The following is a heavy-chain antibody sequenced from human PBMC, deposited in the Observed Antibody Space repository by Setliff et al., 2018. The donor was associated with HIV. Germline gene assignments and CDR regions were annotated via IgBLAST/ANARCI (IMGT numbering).Heavy chain of an antibody. CDR3: AKSTEGRSGPHNAFHI. CDR1: GFTVSSIY. D-gene: IGHD3-10*01. J-gene: IGHJ3*02. V-gene: IGHV3-53*01. CDR2: IYSGAGI. Sequence: GSLRLSCAASGFTVSSIYMSWVRQAPGKGLEWVSTIYSGAGIFYADSVRGRFTISTDNSENTLYLQMNSLRADDTAVYYCAKSTEGRSGPHNAFHIWGQGTMVTVSS.